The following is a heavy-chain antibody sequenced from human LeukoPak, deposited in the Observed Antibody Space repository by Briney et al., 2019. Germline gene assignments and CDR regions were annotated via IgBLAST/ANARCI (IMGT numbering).Heavy chain of an antibody. CDR3: ARDLNFWSSYSTRGFDY. D-gene: IGHD3-3*01. CDR1: GFTFSSYS. V-gene: IGHV3-21*01. CDR2: ITGSSTYI. J-gene: IGHJ4*02. Sequence: KPGGSLRLSCAASGFTFSSYSMTWVRQAPGKGLEWVSSITGSSTYIDYADSVKGRFTISRDNAKNSLYLQMNSLRAEDTAVYYCARDLNFWSSYSTRGFDYWGQGTLVTVFS.